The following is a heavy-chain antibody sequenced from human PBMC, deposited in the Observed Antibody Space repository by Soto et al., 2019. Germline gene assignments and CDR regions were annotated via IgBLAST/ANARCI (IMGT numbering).Heavy chain of an antibody. D-gene: IGHD3-3*01. CDR3: ARDAPPPELRFLEWHNYDYNGMDV. CDR1: GYSFTAYG. J-gene: IGHJ6*02. CDR2: ISCYNGKT. V-gene: IGHV1-18*01. Sequence: QVQVVQSGDEVKETGASVRVSCKTSGYSFTAYGISWVRQAPGQGLEWMGWISCYNGKTKYAQKVQGRVTMTTDTSTSTAYMEVRIPRSDDTAIYYCARDAPPPELRFLEWHNYDYNGMDVWGQGTTVTVSS.